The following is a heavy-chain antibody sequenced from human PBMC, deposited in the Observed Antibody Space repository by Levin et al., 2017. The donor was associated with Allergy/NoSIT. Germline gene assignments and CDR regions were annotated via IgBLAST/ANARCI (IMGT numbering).Heavy chain of an antibody. CDR3: ASLYSSGWTEPFDY. Sequence: GGSLRLSCAASGFTFSSYAMHWVRQAPGKGLEWVAVISYDGSNKYYADSVKGRFTISRDNSKNTLYLQMNSLRAEDTAVYYCASLYSSGWTEPFDYWGQGTLVTVSS. V-gene: IGHV3-30-3*01. J-gene: IGHJ4*02. D-gene: IGHD6-19*01. CDR2: ISYDGSNK. CDR1: GFTFSSYA.